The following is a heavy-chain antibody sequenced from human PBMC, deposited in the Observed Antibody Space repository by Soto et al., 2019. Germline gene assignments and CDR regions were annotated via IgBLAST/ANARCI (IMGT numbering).Heavy chain of an antibody. CDR2: INAAGETT. CDR1: GLSFSHSA. D-gene: IGHD1-1*01. J-gene: IGHJ4*02. CDR3: ATQDFRGPTGTT. Sequence: EVQLLESGGGFVQPGGSLRLSCGDFGLSFSHSAMGWVRQAPGKGLDWVSLINAAGETTYYANSVKGRFTISRDNSKNTLYLHMNSLRAEDTAVYYCATQDFRGPTGTTWGQGTQVIVSS. V-gene: IGHV3-23*01.